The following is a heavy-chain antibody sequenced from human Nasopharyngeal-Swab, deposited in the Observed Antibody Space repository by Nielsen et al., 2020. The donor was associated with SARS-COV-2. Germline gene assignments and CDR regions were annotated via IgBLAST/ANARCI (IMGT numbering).Heavy chain of an antibody. D-gene: IGHD3-10*01. Sequence: VRQAPGKGLEWVSSISSSSSYIYYADSVKGRFTIPRDNAKNSLYLQMNSLRAEDTAVYYCARRITMVQGVIAVPIYYYYGMDVWGQGTTVTVSS. CDR3: ARRITMVQGVIAVPIYYYYGMDV. V-gene: IGHV3-21*01. CDR2: ISSSSSYI. J-gene: IGHJ6*02.